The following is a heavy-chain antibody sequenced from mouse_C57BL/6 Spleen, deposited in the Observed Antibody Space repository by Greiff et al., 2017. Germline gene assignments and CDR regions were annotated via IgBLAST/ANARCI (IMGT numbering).Heavy chain of an antibody. D-gene: IGHD1-1*01. CDR3: TRSDTTEGFAY. J-gene: IGHJ3*01. Sequence: QVQLKQSGAELVRPGASVTLSCKASGYTFTDYEMHWVKQTPVHGLEWIGAIDPETGGTAYNQKFKGKAILTADKSSSTAYMELRSLTSEDSAVYYCTRSDTTEGFAYWGQGTLVTVSA. CDR2: IDPETGGT. CDR1: GYTFTDYE. V-gene: IGHV1-15*01.